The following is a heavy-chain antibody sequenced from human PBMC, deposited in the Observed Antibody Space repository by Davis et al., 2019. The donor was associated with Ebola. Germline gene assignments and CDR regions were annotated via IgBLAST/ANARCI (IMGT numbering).Heavy chain of an antibody. J-gene: IGHJ5*02. CDR2: ISSSGSTI. Sequence: GESLKISCAASGFTFSDYYMSWIRQAPGKRLEWVSYISSSGSTIYYADSVKGRFTISRDNAKNSLYLQMNSLRAEDTAVYYCARDRGYSSGWYGDWFDPWGQGTLVTVSS. CDR3: ARDRGYSSGWYGDWFDP. D-gene: IGHD6-19*01. CDR1: GFTFSDYY. V-gene: IGHV3-11*01.